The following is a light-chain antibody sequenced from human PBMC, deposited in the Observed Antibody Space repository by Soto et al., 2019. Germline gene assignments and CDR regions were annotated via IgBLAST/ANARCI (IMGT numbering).Light chain of an antibody. CDR2: DVS. CDR1: SSDVGGYNY. V-gene: IGLV2-14*03. Sequence: QSALTQPASVSGSPAQSITISCTGTSSDVGGYNYVSWYQHHPGKAPKLLIYDVSNRPSGISNRFSGSKSDSTASLTISGLQPEDEADYYCSSYTTSNTRQIVFGTGTKVTVL. J-gene: IGLJ1*01. CDR3: SSYTTSNTRQIV.